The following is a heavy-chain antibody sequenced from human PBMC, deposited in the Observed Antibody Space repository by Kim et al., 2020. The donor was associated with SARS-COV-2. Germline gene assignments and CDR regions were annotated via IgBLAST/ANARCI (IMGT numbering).Heavy chain of an antibody. V-gene: IGHV1-18*01. CDR3: ARRTGSSGWSAYNWFDP. D-gene: IGHD6-19*01. Sequence: ASVKVSCKASGYTFTSYGISWVRQAPGQGLEWMGWISAYNGNTNYAQKLQGRVTMTTDTSTSTAYMELRSLRSDDTAVYYCARRTGSSGWSAYNWFDPWGQGTLVTVSS. CDR1: GYTFTSYG. J-gene: IGHJ5*02. CDR2: ISAYNGNT.